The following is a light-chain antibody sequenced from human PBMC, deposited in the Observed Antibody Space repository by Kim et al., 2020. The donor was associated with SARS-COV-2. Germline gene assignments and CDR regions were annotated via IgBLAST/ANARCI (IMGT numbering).Light chain of an antibody. CDR1: QSVLYSSNNKSY. J-gene: IGKJ1*01. CDR3: QQYYSTPRT. CDR2: WAS. Sequence: ATINCMSSQSVLYSSNNKSYLAWYQQKPGQPPKLLIYWASTRESGVPDRFSGSGSGTDFTLTISSLQAEDVAVYYCQQYYSTPRTFGQGTKVEIK. V-gene: IGKV4-1*01.